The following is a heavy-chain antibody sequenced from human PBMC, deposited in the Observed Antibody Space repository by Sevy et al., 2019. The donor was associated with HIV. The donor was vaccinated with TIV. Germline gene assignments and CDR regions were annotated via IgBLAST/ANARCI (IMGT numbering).Heavy chain of an antibody. J-gene: IGHJ4*02. Sequence: GGSLRLSCRASGFRFNNYGMHWVGQAPGKGLQWVAVISHDGRKRFYADSLEGRFTISRDNSKNTLYLQMSGLRTEDTAMYYCAKLDYDLLTGNPDYWGQGTLVTVSS. V-gene: IGHV3-30*18. D-gene: IGHD3-9*01. CDR2: ISHDGRKR. CDR3: AKLDYDLLTGNPDY. CDR1: GFRFNNYG.